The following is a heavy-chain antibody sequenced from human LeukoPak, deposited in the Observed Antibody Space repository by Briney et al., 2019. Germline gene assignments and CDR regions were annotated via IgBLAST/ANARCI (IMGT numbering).Heavy chain of an antibody. CDR3: ARKYCSSTSCYFPAFDI. CDR1: GYSISSGYY. V-gene: IGHV4-38-2*01. J-gene: IGHJ3*02. D-gene: IGHD2-2*01. CDR2: IYHSGST. Sequence: SETLSLTCAVSGYSISSGYYWGWIRQPPGKGLEWIGSIYHSGSTYYNPSLKSRVTISVDTSKNQFSLKLSSATAADTAVYYCARKYCSSTSCYFPAFDIWGQGTMVTVSS.